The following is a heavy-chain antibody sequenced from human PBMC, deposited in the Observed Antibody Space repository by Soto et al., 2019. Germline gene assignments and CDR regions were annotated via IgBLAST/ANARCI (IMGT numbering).Heavy chain of an antibody. D-gene: IGHD3-10*01. CDR2: LSGSGATT. V-gene: IGHV3-23*01. Sequence: EVKLLESGGTLEQPGGSLTLSCAASGFTFSSHAMSWVRQAPGKGLEWVSALSGSGATTYYADSVKGRFTVSRDNSKNTLYLQMNSLRAEDTAVYYCAKPPPSESNTYYYYYGLDAWGQGTAVTVSS. CDR1: GFTFSSHA. CDR3: AKPPPSESNTYYYYYGLDA. J-gene: IGHJ6*02.